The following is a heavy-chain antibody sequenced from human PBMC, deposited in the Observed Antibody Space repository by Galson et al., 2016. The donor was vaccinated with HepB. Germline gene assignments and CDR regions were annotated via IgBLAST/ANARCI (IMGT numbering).Heavy chain of an antibody. CDR3: ARVGYYYGSGNRRQGMYAFDY. V-gene: IGHV1-3*01. CDR1: GYTFTNYA. CDR2: INAANGNT. D-gene: IGHD3-10*01. Sequence: SVKVSCKASGYTFTNYAMHWVRQAPGQRLEWLGWINAANGNTKYSQKFQGRVTITRDTSASTAYMEVSSLRSEDTAVYYCARVGYYYGSGNRRQGMYAFDYWGQGTLVTVSS. J-gene: IGHJ4*02.